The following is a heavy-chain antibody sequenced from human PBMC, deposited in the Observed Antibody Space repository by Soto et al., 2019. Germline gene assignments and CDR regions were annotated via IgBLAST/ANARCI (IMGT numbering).Heavy chain of an antibody. Sequence: GGFLRLPCAASGFTFSSYSMNWVRQAPGKGLEWVSYISSSSSTIYYADSVKGRFTISRDNAKNSLYLQMNSLRDEDTAVYYCARDRTYYYDSSGYYPEDYGMDVWGQGTTVTVSS. D-gene: IGHD3-22*01. CDR2: ISSSSSTI. CDR3: ARDRTYYYDSSGYYPEDYGMDV. V-gene: IGHV3-48*02. J-gene: IGHJ6*02. CDR1: GFTFSSYS.